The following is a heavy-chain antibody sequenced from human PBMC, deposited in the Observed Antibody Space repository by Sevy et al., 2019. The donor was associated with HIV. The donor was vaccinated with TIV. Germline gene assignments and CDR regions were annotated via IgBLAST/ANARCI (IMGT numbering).Heavy chain of an antibody. V-gene: IGHV3-23*01. CDR2: IGTNGDGR. J-gene: IGHJ4*02. Sequence: GGSLRLSCVASGFTFSSHAMNWVRQVPGKGLEWVSSIGTNGDGRYYADSVKVRFTISRDNSKSTLYLQMNSLRAEDTARYYCSKPIYFYDNSGYSGDYWGQRIRVTVSS. CDR3: SKPIYFYDNSGYSGDY. CDR1: GFTFSSHA. D-gene: IGHD3-22*01.